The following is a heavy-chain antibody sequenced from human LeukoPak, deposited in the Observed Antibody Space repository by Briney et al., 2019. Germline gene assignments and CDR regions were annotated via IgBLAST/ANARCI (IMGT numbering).Heavy chain of an antibody. CDR1: GFTFSSYA. CDR3: AKASSDYDKFPFFDY. CDR2: ISNSGYSA. D-gene: IGHD5-12*01. Sequence: GSLRLSCAASGFTFSSYALSWVGQASGKGLEWVSGISNSGYSAFYADSVKGRFTISRDSSKKTLYLQMDSLRAEDAAVYYCAKASSDYDKFPFFDYWGQGTPVTVSS. J-gene: IGHJ4*02. V-gene: IGHV3-23*01.